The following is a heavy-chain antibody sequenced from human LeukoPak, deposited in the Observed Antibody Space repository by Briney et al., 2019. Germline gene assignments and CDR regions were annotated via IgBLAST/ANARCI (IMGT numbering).Heavy chain of an antibody. CDR2: ISAYNGNT. CDR3: ARDDSDLGYCSGGSCSFDY. Sequence: ASVKVSCKASGYTFTSYGISWVRQAPGQGLEWMGWISAYNGNTNYAQKLQGGVTMTTDTSTSTAYMELRSLRSDDTAVYYCARDDSDLGYCSGGSCSFDYWGQGTLVTVSS. D-gene: IGHD2-15*01. CDR1: GYTFTSYG. J-gene: IGHJ4*02. V-gene: IGHV1-18*01.